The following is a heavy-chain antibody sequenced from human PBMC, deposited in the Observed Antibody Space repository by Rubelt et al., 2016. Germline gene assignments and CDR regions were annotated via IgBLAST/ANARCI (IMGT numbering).Heavy chain of an antibody. Sequence: EVQLVESGGGLVKPGGSLRLSCAASGFTFSNAWMNWVRQAPGKGLEWVGRIKSKTDGGKTDYAAPVKGRFTISRDNAKNTLYLQMNSLRAEDTAVYYCARDGYYYYGMDVWGQGTTVTVSS. V-gene: IGHV3-15*07. J-gene: IGHJ6*02. CDR2: IKSKTDGGKT. CDR1: GFTFSNAW. CDR3: ARDGYYYYGMDV.